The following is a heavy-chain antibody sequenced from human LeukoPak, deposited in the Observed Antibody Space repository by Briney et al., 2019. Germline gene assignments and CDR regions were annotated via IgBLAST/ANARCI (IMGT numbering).Heavy chain of an antibody. V-gene: IGHV3-23*01. CDR1: GFTFSSYA. D-gene: IGHD3-3*01. CDR3: AKDSYGFFVGHFDP. CDR2: ISGSCGSA. J-gene: IGHJ5*02. Sequence: PGGSLRLSCTASGFTFSSYAMSWVRQAPGKGLDWVSAISGSCGSAYYPDSVKGRFTISRDNSKNTLYLQMNSLRAEDTAVYYCAKDSYGFFVGHFDPWGQGTLVTVSS.